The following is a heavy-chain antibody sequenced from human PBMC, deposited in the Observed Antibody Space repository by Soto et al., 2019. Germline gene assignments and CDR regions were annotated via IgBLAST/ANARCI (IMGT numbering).Heavy chain of an antibody. J-gene: IGHJ6*02. CDR1: GGTFSSYA. V-gene: IGHV1-69*01. D-gene: IGHD2-21*02. CDR3: ARRGAYCGGDCYLSYYYYGMDV. CDR2: IIPIFGTA. Sequence: QVQLVQSGAEVKKPGSSVKVSCKASGGTFSSYAISWVRQAPGQGLEWMGGIIPIFGTANYAQKFQGRVTITADESTSTAYMELSSLRSEDTAVYYCARRGAYCGGDCYLSYYYYGMDVWGQGTTVTVSS.